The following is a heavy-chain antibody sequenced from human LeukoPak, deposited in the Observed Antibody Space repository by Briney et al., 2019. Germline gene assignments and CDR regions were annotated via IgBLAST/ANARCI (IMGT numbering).Heavy chain of an antibody. CDR3: AREAVTGYFDL. Sequence: PSETLSLTCAVYGGSFSGYYWSWIRQPPGKGLEWIGYIYYSGSTNYNPSLKSRVTISVDTSKNQFSLKPSSVTAADTAVYYCAREAVTGYFDLWGRGTLVTVSS. CDR2: IYYSGST. CDR1: GGSFSGYY. J-gene: IGHJ2*01. V-gene: IGHV4-59*01. D-gene: IGHD4-17*01.